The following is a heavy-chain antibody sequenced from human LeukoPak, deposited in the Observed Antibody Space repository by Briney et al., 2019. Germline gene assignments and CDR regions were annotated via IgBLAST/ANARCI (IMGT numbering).Heavy chain of an antibody. CDR2: ISGSGGST. CDR1: GFTFSIYS. J-gene: IGHJ6*03. Sequence: GGSLRLSCAASGFTFSIYSMSWVRQAPGKGLEWVSAISGSGGSTYYADSVKGRFTISRDNSKNTLYLQMNSLRAEDTAVYYCATIPEFSSSSRSYHYYYYMDVWGKGTTVTVSS. CDR3: ATIPEFSSSSRSYHYYYYMDV. D-gene: IGHD6-6*01. V-gene: IGHV3-23*01.